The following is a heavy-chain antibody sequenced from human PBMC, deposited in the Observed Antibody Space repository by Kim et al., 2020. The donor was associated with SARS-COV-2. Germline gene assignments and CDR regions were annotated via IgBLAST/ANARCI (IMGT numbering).Heavy chain of an antibody. CDR3: ARASPTRYSCGWYDYYGMDV. J-gene: IGHJ6*02. V-gene: IGHV1-69*13. CDR1: GGTFSSYA. D-gene: IGHD6-19*01. Sequence: SVKVSCKASGGTFSSYAISWVRQAPGQGLEWMGGIIPIFGTANYAQKFQGRVTITADESTSTAYMELSSLRSEDTAVYYCARASPTRYSCGWYDYYGMDVWGQGTTVTVSS. CDR2: IIPIFGTA.